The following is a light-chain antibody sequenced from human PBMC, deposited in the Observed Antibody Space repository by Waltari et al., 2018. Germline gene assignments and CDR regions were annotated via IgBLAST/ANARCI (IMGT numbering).Light chain of an antibody. CDR2: DTD. V-gene: IGLV7-46*01. CDR1: TGTVTSGHS. J-gene: IGLJ1*01. CDR3: LFTYGGARV. Sequence: QAVVTQEPSLTVSPGGTVTLTCGSSTGTVTSGHSPYWFQQKPGQAPRTLIYDTDNKHSWTPARFSGSRLGGKAALTLSGAQPDDEVDYCCLFTYGGARVFGTGTKVTVL.